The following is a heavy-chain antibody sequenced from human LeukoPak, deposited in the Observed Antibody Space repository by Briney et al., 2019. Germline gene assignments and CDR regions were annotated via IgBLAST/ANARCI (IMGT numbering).Heavy chain of an antibody. CDR1: GVSISSTNYY. J-gene: IGHJ4*02. D-gene: IGHD6-19*01. CDR2: IYYSGSIYYSGNT. V-gene: IGHV4-39*07. Sequence: SETLSLTCTVSGVSISSTNYYWGWIRQPPGKGLEWIGSIYYSGSIYYSGNTYYNPSLKSRATISADTSKNQFSLKLRSVTAADTAVYYCARLEGGGWSIDCWGQGTLVTVSS. CDR3: ARLEGGGWSIDC.